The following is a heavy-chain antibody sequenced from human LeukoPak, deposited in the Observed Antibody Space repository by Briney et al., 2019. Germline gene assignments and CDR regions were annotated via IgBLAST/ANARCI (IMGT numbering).Heavy chain of an antibody. V-gene: IGHV4-4*07. CDR3: AMDMWYSSSWYGDAFDI. D-gene: IGHD6-13*01. CDR2: IHTSGST. Sequence: SETLSLTCTVSGGSISSYYWSWIRQPAGKGLEWIGRIHTSGSTNYSPSLKSRVTISVDTSKNQFSLKLSSVTAADTAVYYCAMDMWYSSSWYGDAFDIWGQGTMVTVSS. J-gene: IGHJ3*02. CDR1: GGSISSYY.